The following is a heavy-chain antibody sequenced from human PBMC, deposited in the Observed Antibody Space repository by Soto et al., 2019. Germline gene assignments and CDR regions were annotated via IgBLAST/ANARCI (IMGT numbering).Heavy chain of an antibody. CDR2: IKSKTDGGTT. CDR3: TTVLRYFDWLWVYYYCYGMDV. V-gene: IGHV3-15*07. D-gene: IGHD3-9*01. Sequence: GGSLRLSCAASGFTFSNAWMNWVRQAPGKGLEWVGRIKSKTDGGTTDYAAPVKGRFTISRDDSKNTLYLQMNSLKTEDTAVYYCTTVLRYFDWLWVYYYCYGMDVWGQGTTVTVSS. J-gene: IGHJ6*02. CDR1: GFTFSNAW.